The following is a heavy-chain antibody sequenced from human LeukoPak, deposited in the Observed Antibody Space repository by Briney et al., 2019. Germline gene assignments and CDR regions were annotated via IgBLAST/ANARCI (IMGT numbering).Heavy chain of an antibody. V-gene: IGHV3-15*01. D-gene: IGHD4-17*01. CDR1: GFTFSSHS. CDR3: TTTSDYGDHKR. CDR2: IKSKTDGGTT. Sequence: KAGGSLRLSCAATGFTFSSHSMSWVRQAPGKGLEWVGRIKSKTDGGTTGYAAPVKGRFTISRDDSKNTLYLQMNSLKTEDTAVYYCTTTSDYGDHKRWGQGTLVTVSS. J-gene: IGHJ4*02.